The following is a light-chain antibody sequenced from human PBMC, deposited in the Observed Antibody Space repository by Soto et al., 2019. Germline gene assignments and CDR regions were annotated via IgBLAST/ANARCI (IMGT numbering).Light chain of an antibody. CDR2: GAS. CDR1: QSVSSN. J-gene: IGKJ5*01. V-gene: IGKV3-15*01. CDR3: QQRSDWPRIT. Sequence: ENVLTQCPGTLSLSPGERATLSCRASQSVSSNLAWYQQKPGQAPRLLIYGASTRATGIPARFSGSGSGTEFTLTISSLQSEDFAVYFCQQRSDWPRITFGQGTRREIK.